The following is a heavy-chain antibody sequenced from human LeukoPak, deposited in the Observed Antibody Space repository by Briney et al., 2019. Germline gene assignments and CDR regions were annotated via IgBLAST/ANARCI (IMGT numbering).Heavy chain of an antibody. CDR2: ISGSGGST. CDR3: ANSFHRSGGSCYFQWFDP. D-gene: IGHD2-15*01. Sequence: PGGSLRLSCAASGFTFSSYAMSWVRQAPGKGLEWVSAISGSGGSTYYADSVKGRFTISRDNSKNTLYLQMNSLRAEDTAVYYCANSFHRSGGSCYFQWFDPWGQGTLVTVSS. J-gene: IGHJ5*02. CDR1: GFTFSSYA. V-gene: IGHV3-23*01.